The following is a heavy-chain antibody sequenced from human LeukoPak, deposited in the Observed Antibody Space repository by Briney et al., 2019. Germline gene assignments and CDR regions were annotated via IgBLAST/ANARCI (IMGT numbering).Heavy chain of an antibody. CDR3: AGRGSGSYFDF. CDR1: GFTFDDYA. J-gene: IGHJ4*02. CDR2: ISGSGGST. V-gene: IGHV3-23*01. Sequence: GGSLRLSCAASGFTFDDYAMNWVRQAPGKGLEWVSAISGSGGSTYYADSVKGRFTISRDNSKNTLYLQMNSLRAEDTAVYYCAGRGSGSYFDFWGQGTLVTVSS. D-gene: IGHD3-10*01.